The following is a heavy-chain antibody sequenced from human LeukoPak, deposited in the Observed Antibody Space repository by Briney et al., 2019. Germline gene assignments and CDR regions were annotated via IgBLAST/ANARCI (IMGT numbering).Heavy chain of an antibody. Sequence: RRASVKVSCKASGYTFTSYDINWVRQATGQGLERMGWMNPNSGNTGYAQKFQGRVTITRNTSISTAYMELSSLRSEDTAVYYCARGLPGYCSSTSCERDYYYYMDVWGKGTTVTVSS. CDR2: MNPNSGNT. D-gene: IGHD2-2*01. J-gene: IGHJ6*03. CDR1: GYTFTSYD. CDR3: ARGLPGYCSSTSCERDYYYYMDV. V-gene: IGHV1-8*03.